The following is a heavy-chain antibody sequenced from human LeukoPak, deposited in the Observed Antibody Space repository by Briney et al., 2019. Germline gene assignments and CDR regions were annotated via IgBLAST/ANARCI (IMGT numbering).Heavy chain of an antibody. J-gene: IGHJ6*02. Sequence: SETLSLTCAVSGDSIKSHWWGWIRQPPGKGLEWIGYVHHSGDTSYDPSLKSRVTMSVDTSKNQFSLKLSSVTAADTAMYYCARRLWCGTSCSATGGLDVWGQGTTVSVSS. D-gene: IGHD2-2*01. V-gene: IGHV4-59*11. CDR3: ARRLWCGTSCSATGGLDV. CDR1: GDSIKSHW. CDR2: VHHSGDT.